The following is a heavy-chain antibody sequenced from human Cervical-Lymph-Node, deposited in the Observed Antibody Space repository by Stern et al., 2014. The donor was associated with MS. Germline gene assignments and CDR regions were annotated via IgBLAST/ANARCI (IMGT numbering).Heavy chain of an antibody. V-gene: IGHV1-8*01. Sequence: QVQLGQSGAEVKKPGASVKVSCKASGYTFSNFDINWVRQAAGQGLEWMGRIDPNSDTTRYAQKFQGRVTMTRDTSISTAYMELSSLRSDDTAVYYCARGREVYMVTSAFDSWGQGTQVTVSS. CDR3: ARGREVYMVTSAFDS. J-gene: IGHJ4*02. CDR2: IDPNSDTT. D-gene: IGHD2-21*02. CDR1: GYTFSNFD.